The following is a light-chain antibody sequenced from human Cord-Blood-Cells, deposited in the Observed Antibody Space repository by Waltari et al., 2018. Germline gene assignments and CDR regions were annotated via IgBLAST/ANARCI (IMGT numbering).Light chain of an antibody. CDR3: CSYAGSSTLV. J-gene: IGLJ3*02. V-gene: IGLV2-23*01. CDR1: SSDVGSYNL. Sequence: QSALTQPASVSGSPGQSITISCTGTSSDVGSYNLVSWYQQPPGKAPKLMMCEGSQRPSGVSNRFSGSKSGNTASLTISGLQAEDEADYYCCSYAGSSTLVFGGGTKLTVL. CDR2: EGS.